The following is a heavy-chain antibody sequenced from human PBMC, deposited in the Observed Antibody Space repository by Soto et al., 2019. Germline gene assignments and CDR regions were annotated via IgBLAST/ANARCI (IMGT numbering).Heavy chain of an antibody. D-gene: IGHD4-17*01. CDR2: INHSGST. CDR3: ARGGGDYRDDWFDP. J-gene: IGHJ5*02. CDR1: GGSFSGYY. Sequence: QVQLQQWGAGLLKPSETLSLTCAVYGGSFSGYYWSWIRQPPGKGLEWIGEINHSGSTNYNPSLKSRVNISVDTSKNQFSLKLRSVTAADTAVYYCARGGGDYRDDWFDPWGQGTLVTVSS. V-gene: IGHV4-34*01.